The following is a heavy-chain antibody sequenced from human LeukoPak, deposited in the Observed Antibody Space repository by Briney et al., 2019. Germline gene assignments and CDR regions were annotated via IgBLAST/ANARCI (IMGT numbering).Heavy chain of an antibody. V-gene: IGHV4-30-4*01. CDR2: IYYSGST. J-gene: IGHJ5*02. CDR3: ASSSGDWFDP. Sequence: SETLSLTCTVSGGSIGSGDYYWSWIRQPPGKGLEWIGYIYYSGSTYYNPSLKSRVTISVDTSKNQFSLKLSSVTAADTAVYYCASSSGDWFDPWGQGTLVTVSS. D-gene: IGHD2-15*01. CDR1: GGSIGSGDYY.